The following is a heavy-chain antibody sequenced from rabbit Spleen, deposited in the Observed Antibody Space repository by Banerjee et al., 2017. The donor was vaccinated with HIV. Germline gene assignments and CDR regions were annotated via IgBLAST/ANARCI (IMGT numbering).Heavy chain of an antibody. D-gene: IGHD8-1*01. J-gene: IGHJ4*01. V-gene: IGHV1S40*01. CDR1: GFSFNSGYD. CDR3: ARGFWDGSSDVCEL. Sequence: QSLEESGGGLVKPGASLTLTCKASGFSFNSGYDMCWVRQAPGKGLEWIGYIDPLFGGTYYASWVSGRFTISSHNAQNTLYLQLNSLTAADTATYFCARGFWDGSSDVCELWGQGTLVTV. CDR2: IDPLFGGT.